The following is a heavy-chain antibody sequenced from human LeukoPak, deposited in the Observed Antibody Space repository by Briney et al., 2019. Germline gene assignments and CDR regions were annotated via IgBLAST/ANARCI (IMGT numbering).Heavy chain of an antibody. D-gene: IGHD6-25*01. Sequence: GGSLRLSCAASGFTFSSYGISWVRQAPGKGLEWVSSISSSSSYIYYADSVKGRFTISRDNAKNSLYLQMNSLRAEDTAVYYCARDPGVSGYTPQSDYWGQGTLVTVSS. CDR3: ARDPGVSGYTPQSDY. CDR1: GFTFSSYG. J-gene: IGHJ4*02. CDR2: ISSSSSYI. V-gene: IGHV3-21*01.